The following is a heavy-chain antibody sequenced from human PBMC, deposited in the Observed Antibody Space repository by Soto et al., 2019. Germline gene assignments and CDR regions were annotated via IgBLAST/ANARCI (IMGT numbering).Heavy chain of an antibody. Sequence: QITLKESGPTLAKPTQTLTLTCTFPVFSLSTSGAGVGWIRLPPGKALKWLALIYWNDDKRYSPSLKSRITITPDTSKNQVVLTATNMGPVDTATYYCALGPGDYASWSGYANWSDPRAQGPLVTACS. D-gene: IGHD3-3*01. CDR3: ALGPGDYASWSGYANWSDP. V-gene: IGHV2-5*01. CDR2: IYWNDDK. CDR1: VFSLSTSGAG. J-gene: IGHJ5*02.